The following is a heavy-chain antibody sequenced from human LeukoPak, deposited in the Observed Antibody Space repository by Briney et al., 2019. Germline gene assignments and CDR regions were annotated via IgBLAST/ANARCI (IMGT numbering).Heavy chain of an antibody. CDR1: GGSISSYY. V-gene: IGHV4-59*12. CDR3: AREPYSSSWYEDDAFDI. J-gene: IGHJ3*02. CDR2: IYYSGST. D-gene: IGHD6-13*01. Sequence: SETLSLTCTVSGGSISSYYWSWIRQPPGKGLEWIGYIYYSGSTNYNPSLKSRVTISVDTSKNQFSLKLSSVTAADTAVYYCAREPYSSSWYEDDAFDIWGQGTMVTVSS.